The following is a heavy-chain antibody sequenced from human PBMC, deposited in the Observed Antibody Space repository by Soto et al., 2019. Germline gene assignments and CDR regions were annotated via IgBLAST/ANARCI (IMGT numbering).Heavy chain of an antibody. CDR1: GGTFSSYA. J-gene: IGHJ6*02. Sequence: GASVKVSCKASGGTFSSYAISWVRQAPGQGLEWMGGIIPIFGTANYAQKFQGRVTITADKSTSTTYMELSSLRSEDTAVYYCARSTAEVLTNYYGMDVWGQGTTVTVSS. D-gene: IGHD2-2*01. CDR3: ARSTAEVLTNYYGMDV. V-gene: IGHV1-69*06. CDR2: IIPIFGTA.